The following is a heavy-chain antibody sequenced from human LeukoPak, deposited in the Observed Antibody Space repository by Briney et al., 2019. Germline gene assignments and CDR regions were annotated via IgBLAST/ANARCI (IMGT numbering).Heavy chain of an antibody. V-gene: IGHV3-23*01. CDR2: ISGGGGST. Sequence: GGSLRLSCAASGFTFSGSAMSWVRQAPGKGLEWVLAISGGGGSTYYADSVKGRFTISRDNSKNTLYLQMNGLRAEDTAVYYCAKPPYSSGWYYWGQGTLVTVSS. D-gene: IGHD6-19*01. CDR3: AKPPYSSGWYY. CDR1: GFTFSGSA. J-gene: IGHJ4*02.